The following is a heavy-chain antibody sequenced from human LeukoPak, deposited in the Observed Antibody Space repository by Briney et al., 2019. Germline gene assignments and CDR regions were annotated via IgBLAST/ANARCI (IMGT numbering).Heavy chain of an antibody. CDR2: INHSGST. J-gene: IGHJ4*02. V-gene: IGHV4-34*01. CDR3: ARGPYGSGSYYKRQLDY. CDR1: GGSFSAYY. D-gene: IGHD3-10*01. Sequence: SETLSLTCAVYGGSFSAYYWRLIRQPPGKGLEWIGEINHSGSTNYNPSLKSRVTISVDTSKNQFSLKLSSVTAADTAVYYCARGPYGSGSYYKRQLDYWGQGTLVTVSS.